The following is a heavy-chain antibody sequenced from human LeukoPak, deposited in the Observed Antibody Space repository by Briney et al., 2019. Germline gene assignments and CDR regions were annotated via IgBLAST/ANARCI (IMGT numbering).Heavy chain of an antibody. V-gene: IGHV3-30-3*01. J-gene: IGHJ4*02. Sequence: GGSLRLSCAASGFTFSSYTMHWVRQAPGKGLEWVALISSDGSNKYYVDSVKGRFTLSRDNSKKTLYLEVNGLRAEDTAVYYCARESFYYEGSGHRNFDCWGQGTLVTVSS. CDR1: GFTFSSYT. CDR2: ISSDGSNK. D-gene: IGHD3-22*01. CDR3: ARESFYYEGSGHRNFDC.